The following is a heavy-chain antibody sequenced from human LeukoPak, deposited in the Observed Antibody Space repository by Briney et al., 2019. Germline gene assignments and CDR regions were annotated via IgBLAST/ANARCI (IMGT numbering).Heavy chain of an antibody. CDR1: GYTFTGYY. CDR2: IKPENGRT. J-gene: IGHJ4*02. D-gene: IGHD1-7*01. CDR3: AREESNWNYYYFDF. Sequence: ASVKVSCKASGYTFTGYYIHWVRQAPGQGLEWMGWIKPENGRTNYAQQFPGRVILSRDTSISTVYMEVLRLASDHTPVYYCAREESNWNYYYFDFWGQGSLVTVSS. V-gene: IGHV1-2*02.